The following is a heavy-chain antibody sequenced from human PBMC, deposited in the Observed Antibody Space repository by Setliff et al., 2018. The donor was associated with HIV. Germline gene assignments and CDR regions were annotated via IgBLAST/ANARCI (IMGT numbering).Heavy chain of an antibody. V-gene: IGHV1-2*02. CDR1: GYTFTGYY. D-gene: IGHD6-19*01. Sequence: ASVKVSCKASGYTFTGYYMHWVRQAPGQGLEWMGWINPNSGGTNYAQNFEGRVTLTRDTSINTVYMELTRLRSDDTAVYYCARDGMYSNGWTDHWGQGTLVTVSS. CDR2: INPNSGGT. CDR3: ARDGMYSNGWTDH. J-gene: IGHJ5*02.